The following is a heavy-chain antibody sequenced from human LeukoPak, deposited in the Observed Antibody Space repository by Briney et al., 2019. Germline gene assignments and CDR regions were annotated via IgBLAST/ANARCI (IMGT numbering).Heavy chain of an antibody. J-gene: IGHJ4*02. CDR1: GGSFSGYY. CDR2: INHSGST. D-gene: IGHD2-8*02. CDR3: ARTGGTIDY. Sequence: KPSETLSLTCAVYGGSFSGYYWSWIRQPPGKGLEWIGEINHSGSTNYNPSLKSRVTISVDTSKNQFSLRLNSVTAADTAVHYCARTGGTIDYWGQGTLVTVSS. V-gene: IGHV4-34*01.